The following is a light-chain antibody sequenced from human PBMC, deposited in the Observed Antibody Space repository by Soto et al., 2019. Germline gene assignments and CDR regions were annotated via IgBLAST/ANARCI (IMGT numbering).Light chain of an antibody. CDR1: QGISNY. CDR3: QKYNSAPT. V-gene: IGKV1-27*01. CDR2: AAS. J-gene: IGKJ1*01. Sequence: DIQMTQSPSSLSASVGDRVTISCRASQGISNYLAWYQQKPGKVPKLLIYAASTLQSGVPSRFSGNGSWKDFTLTIRSLQPEDVAIYYCQKYNSAPTFGQGSKVEI.